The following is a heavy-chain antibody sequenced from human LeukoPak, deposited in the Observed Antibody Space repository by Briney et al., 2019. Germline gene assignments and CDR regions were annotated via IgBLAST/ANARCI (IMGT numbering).Heavy chain of an antibody. CDR3: AKIDRQYCSRSSCYALDF. V-gene: IGHV5-51*01. D-gene: IGHD2-2*01. CDR2: IYPGDSDT. CDR1: GYSFTSYW. Sequence: GESLKISCKGSGYSFTSYWIGWVRQMPGKGLEWMGIIYPGDSDTRYSPSFQGQVTISVDKSISTAYLQWSSLKASDTAIYYCAKIDRQYCSRSSCYALDFWGQGTQVTVSS. J-gene: IGHJ4*02.